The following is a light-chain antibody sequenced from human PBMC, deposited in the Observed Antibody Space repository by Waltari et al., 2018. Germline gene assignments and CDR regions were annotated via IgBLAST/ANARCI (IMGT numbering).Light chain of an antibody. CDR2: DVT. CDR1: STDIGVYNF. J-gene: IGLJ2*01. CDR3: ASYTSSSTI. Sequence: QSALTQPRSVSGSPGQSVTISCTGTSTDIGVYNFVSWCQHHPGKAPKLMIDDVTKRPPGGPDRFSGSKSGTTASLSISGLQAEDEADYYCASYTSSSTIFGGGTNLTVL. V-gene: IGLV2-11*01.